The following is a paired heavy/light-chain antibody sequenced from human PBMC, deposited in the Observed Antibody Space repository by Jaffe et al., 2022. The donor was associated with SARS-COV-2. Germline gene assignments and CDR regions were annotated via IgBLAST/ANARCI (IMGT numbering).Heavy chain of an antibody. V-gene: IGHV3-23*01. J-gene: IGHJ4*02. D-gene: IGHD6-19*01. CDR3: AKEAEVARSRIDY. CDR2: ITVNGDIA. CDR1: GFTFSSYV. Sequence: EVQLLESGGGLVQPGGSLRLSCAASGFTFSSYVMSWVRQAPGKGLEWVSAITVNGDIASYADSVKGRFTMSRDNSKNTLYLQMNSLRAEDTAVYYCAKEAEVARSRIDYWGQGTLVTVSS.
Light chain of an antibody. CDR2: KAS. Sequence: DIQMTQSPSTLSASVGDRVTITCRASQSISSRLAWYQQKPGKAPKLLIYKASSLESGVPSRFSGSGSGTEFTLTISSLQPDDFATYYCQQYNSYSRTFGQGTKVEIK. J-gene: IGKJ1*01. CDR3: QQYNSYSRT. V-gene: IGKV1-5*03. CDR1: QSISSR.